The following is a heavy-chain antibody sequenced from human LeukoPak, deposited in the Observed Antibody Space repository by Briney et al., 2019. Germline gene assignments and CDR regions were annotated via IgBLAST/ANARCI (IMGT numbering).Heavy chain of an antibody. Sequence: ASVKVSCKASGYTFTGYYMHWVRQAPGQGLEWMGWINPNSGGTSYAQNFQGRVTMTSDTSIRTAYMELRRLTFDDTAVYYCAREAPGYWGQRTLVTVSS. J-gene: IGHJ4*02. CDR2: INPNSGGT. CDR1: GYTFTGYY. V-gene: IGHV1-2*02. CDR3: AREAPGY.